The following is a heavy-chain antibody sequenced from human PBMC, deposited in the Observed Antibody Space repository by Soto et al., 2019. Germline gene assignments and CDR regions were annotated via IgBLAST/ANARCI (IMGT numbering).Heavy chain of an antibody. V-gene: IGHV4-39*07. CDR3: ARVPDY. Sequence: SETLSLTCTVSGGSISSSTFYWGWMRQPPGKGLEWIASFFIGGNTYYNPSLKSRVTISVDTSKNQFSLKLSSVTAADTAVYYCARVPDYWGQGTLVTVSS. CDR2: FFIGGNT. CDR1: GGSISSSTFY. J-gene: IGHJ4*02.